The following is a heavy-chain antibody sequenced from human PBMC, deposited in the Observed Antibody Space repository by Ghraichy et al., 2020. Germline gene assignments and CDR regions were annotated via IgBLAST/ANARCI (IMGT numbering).Heavy chain of an antibody. J-gene: IGHJ3*02. CDR3: NSGDTFDI. CDR1: GLIFSNYW. V-gene: IGHV3-7*03. Sequence: GGSLRLSCAASGLIFSNYWMTWVRQAPGKGLEWVANINQDGREKYYLGSVKGRFTISRDNAKNSLYLQMNSLRAEDTAVYYCNSGDTFDIWGQGTMFAVSS. D-gene: IGHD3-10*01. CDR2: INQDGREK.